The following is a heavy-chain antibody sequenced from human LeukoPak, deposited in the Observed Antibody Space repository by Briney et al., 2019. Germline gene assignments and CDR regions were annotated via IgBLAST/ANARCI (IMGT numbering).Heavy chain of an antibody. CDR2: FDSEDGER. CDR1: GYTLTVLS. V-gene: IGHV1-24*01. Sequence: GPSVNLSYKVSGYTLTVLSMHWVRHAPGKGLEWMRGFDSEDGERIYAEKLQGRDHMTEDLSKDTAYIALDSLRSEDNAVYQCATLGSGSYFDYWGQGTLVTVSS. CDR3: ATLGSGSYFDY. J-gene: IGHJ4*02. D-gene: IGHD3-10*02.